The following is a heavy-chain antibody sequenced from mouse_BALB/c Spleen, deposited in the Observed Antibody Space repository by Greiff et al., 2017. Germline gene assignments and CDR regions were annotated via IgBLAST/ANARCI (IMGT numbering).Heavy chain of an antibody. J-gene: IGHJ4*01. CDR3: ARVNKYGKSYAMDY. CDR2: ISYSGST. Sequence: EVKLMESGPGLVKPSQSLSLTCTVTGYSITSDYAWNWIRQFPGNKLEWMGYISYSGSTSYNPSLKSRISITRDTSKNQFFLQLNSVTTEDTATYYCARVNKYGKSYAMDYWGQGTSVTVSS. V-gene: IGHV3-2*02. D-gene: IGHD2-10*02. CDR1: GYSITSDYA.